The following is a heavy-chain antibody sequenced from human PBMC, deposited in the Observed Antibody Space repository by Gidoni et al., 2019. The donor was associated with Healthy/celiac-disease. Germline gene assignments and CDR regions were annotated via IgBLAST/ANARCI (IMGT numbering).Heavy chain of an antibody. D-gene: IGHD3-10*01. Sequence: QVQLQQWGAGLLKPSETLSLSCAVYGGSFSGYYWSWIRQPPGKGLEWIGEINHSGSTNYNPSLKSRVTISVDTSKNQFSLKLSSVTAADTAVYYCARGVTMVRGVYYMDVWGKGTTVTVSS. CDR2: INHSGST. CDR3: ARGVTMVRGVYYMDV. CDR1: GGSFSGYY. V-gene: IGHV4-34*01. J-gene: IGHJ6*03.